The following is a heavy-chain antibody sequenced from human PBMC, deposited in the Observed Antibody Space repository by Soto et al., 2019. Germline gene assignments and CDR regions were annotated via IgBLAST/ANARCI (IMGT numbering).Heavy chain of an antibody. D-gene: IGHD1-20*01. J-gene: IGHJ6*02. CDR3: ARKEYNWNPRYYYGMDV. CDR1: GGTFSSYA. CDR2: IIPIFGTA. Sequence: ASVKVSCKASGGTFSSYAISWVRQAPGQGLEWMGGIIPIFGTANYAQKFQGRVTITADESTSIAYMELSSLRSEDTAVYYCARKEYNWNPRYYYGMDVWGQGTTVTVSS. V-gene: IGHV1-69*13.